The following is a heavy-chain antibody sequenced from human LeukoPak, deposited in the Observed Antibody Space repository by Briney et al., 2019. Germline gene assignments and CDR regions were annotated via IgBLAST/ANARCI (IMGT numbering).Heavy chain of an antibody. Sequence: GGSLRLSCAASGFTFSNYAMHWVRQAPGKGLEWVAVVSYDGTNKYSADSVKGRFTISRDNAKNSLYLQMNSLRAEDTAVYYCARDRCGGSCYYYYYGMDVWGQGTTVTVSS. CDR3: ARDRCGGSCYYYYYGMDV. V-gene: IGHV3-30-3*01. CDR2: VSYDGTNK. D-gene: IGHD2-15*01. CDR1: GFTFSNYA. J-gene: IGHJ6*02.